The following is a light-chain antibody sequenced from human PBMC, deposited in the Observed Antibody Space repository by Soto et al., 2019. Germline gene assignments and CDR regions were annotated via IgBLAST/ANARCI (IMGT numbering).Light chain of an antibody. J-gene: IGKJ5*01. Sequence: IVCTQSPSTLSLSPGERATLSCSASQSVSTYLAWYQQKPGQAPRLLIYDASNRATGIPARFSGSGSGTDFTLTISSLEPEDFAVYYCQQRSNWPLITFGQGPRLE. V-gene: IGKV3-11*01. CDR3: QQRSNWPLIT. CDR1: QSVSTY. CDR2: DAS.